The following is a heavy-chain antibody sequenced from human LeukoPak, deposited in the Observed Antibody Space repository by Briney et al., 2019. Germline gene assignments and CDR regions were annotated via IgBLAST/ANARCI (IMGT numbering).Heavy chain of an antibody. CDR2: INPNIGST. J-gene: IGHJ6*03. CDR3: ARGVDTAVIPYYYYYMDV. Sequence: ASVKVSCKASGYTFTDYYMHWARQAPGQGLEWMGWINPNIGSTNYAQKFQGRVTMTRDTSISTAYMELSSLRSDDTAVYYCARGVDTAVIPYYYYYMDVWGIGTTVTVSS. V-gene: IGHV1-2*02. CDR1: GYTFTDYY. D-gene: IGHD5-18*01.